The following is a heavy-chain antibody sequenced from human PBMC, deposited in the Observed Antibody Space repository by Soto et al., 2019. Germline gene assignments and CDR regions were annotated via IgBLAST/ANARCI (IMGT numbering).Heavy chain of an antibody. J-gene: IGHJ4*02. CDR2: ISYDGSNK. Sequence: QVQLVESGGGVVQPGRSLRLSCAASGFTFSSYAMHWVCQAPGKGLEWVAVISYDGSNKYYADSVKGRFTISRDNSKNTLYLQMNSLRAEDTAVYYCARDGAYADFDYWGQGTLVTVSS. CDR3: ARDGAYADFDY. D-gene: IGHD3-16*01. CDR1: GFTFSSYA. V-gene: IGHV3-30-3*01.